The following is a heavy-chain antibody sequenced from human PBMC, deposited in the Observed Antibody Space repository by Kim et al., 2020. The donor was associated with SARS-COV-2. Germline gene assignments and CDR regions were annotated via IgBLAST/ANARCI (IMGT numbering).Heavy chain of an antibody. Sequence: GGSLRLSCAASGFTFSSYAMNWVRQATGKGLEWVSAIGATGDTNYPGDAEGRLTISSRDTNNNMYLLMNNLRIGDAAVDYCFAQDIVKASGSTVIEGWG. CDR3: FAQDIVKASGSTVIEG. V-gene: IGHV3-13*01. CDR1: GFTFSSYA. J-gene: IGHJ1*01. CDR2: IGATGDT. D-gene: IGHD1-26*01.